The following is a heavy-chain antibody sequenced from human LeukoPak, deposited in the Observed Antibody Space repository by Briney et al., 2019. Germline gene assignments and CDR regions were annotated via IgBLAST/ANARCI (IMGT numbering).Heavy chain of an antibody. Sequence: ASVKVSCKASGYTFTSYVINWVRQATGQGLEWMGWMNPNSGNTGYAQKFQGRVTMTRNTSISTAYMELSSLRSEDTAAYYCARGSGVSYYYGSGSSDFDYWGQGTLVTVSS. CDR3: ARGSGVSYYYGSGSSDFDY. CDR1: GYTFTSYV. V-gene: IGHV1-8*01. J-gene: IGHJ4*02. CDR2: MNPNSGNT. D-gene: IGHD3-10*01.